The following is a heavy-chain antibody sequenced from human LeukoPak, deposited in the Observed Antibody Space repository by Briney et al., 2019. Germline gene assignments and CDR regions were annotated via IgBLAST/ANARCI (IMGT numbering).Heavy chain of an antibody. Sequence: GGSLRLSCAASGFTFSSYSMNWVRQAPGKGLEWVSSISSSSSYIYYADSVKGRFTISRDNAKNSLYLQMNSLRAEDTAVYYCARARRALGYCSGGSCYAPSDYWGQGTLVTVSS. CDR1: GFTFSSYS. CDR2: ISSSSSYI. V-gene: IGHV3-21*01. D-gene: IGHD2-15*01. J-gene: IGHJ4*02. CDR3: ARARRALGYCSGGSCYAPSDY.